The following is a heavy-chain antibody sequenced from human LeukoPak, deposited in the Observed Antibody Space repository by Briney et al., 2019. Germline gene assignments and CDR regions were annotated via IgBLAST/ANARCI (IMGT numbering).Heavy chain of an antibody. D-gene: IGHD2-21*02. V-gene: IGHV1-46*01. J-gene: IGHJ6*03. CDR2: INPSGGST. CDR1: GYTFTSYY. CDR3: ARVYCGGDCLLYYYYYMDV. Sequence: GASVKVSCKASGYTFTSYYMHWVRQAPGQGLEWMGIINPSGGSTSYAQKFQGRVTMTRDMSTSTVYMELRSLRSDDTAVYYCARVYCGGDCLLYYYYYMDVWGKGTTVTISS.